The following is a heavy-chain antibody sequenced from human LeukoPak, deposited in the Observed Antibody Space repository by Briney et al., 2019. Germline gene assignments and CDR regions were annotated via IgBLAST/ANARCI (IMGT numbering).Heavy chain of an antibody. V-gene: IGHV4-39*01. J-gene: IGHJ4*02. CDR1: GGSISSRSYY. D-gene: IGHD4-17*01. CDR3: ARLNYGDYEWYFDY. Sequence: ESGPGLVKPSETLSLTCTVSGGSISSRSYYWGWIRQPPGKGLEWIGTMYYSGSSYYNPSLKSRVTISVDTSKNQFSLKMSSVTAADTAVYYCARLNYGDYEWYFDYWGREPWSPSPQ. CDR2: MYYSGSS.